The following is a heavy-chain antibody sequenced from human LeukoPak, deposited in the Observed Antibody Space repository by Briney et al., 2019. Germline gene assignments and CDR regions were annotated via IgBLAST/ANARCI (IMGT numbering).Heavy chain of an antibody. CDR2: IFPSGGEI. Sequence: GGSLRLSCAASGFTFSTFAMIWVRQPPGKGLEWVSSIFPSGGEIHYADSVKGRFTISRDNSKNTLYLQMNSLRAEDTAVYYCAKDSSSWYVENWFDPWGQGTLVTVSS. D-gene: IGHD6-13*01. CDR1: GFTFSTFA. CDR3: AKDSSSWYVENWFDP. J-gene: IGHJ5*02. V-gene: IGHV3-23*01.